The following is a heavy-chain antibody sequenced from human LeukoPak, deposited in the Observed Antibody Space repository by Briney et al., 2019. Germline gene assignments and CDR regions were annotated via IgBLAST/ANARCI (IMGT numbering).Heavy chain of an antibody. CDR2: INHSGST. Sequence: SETLSLTCAVYGGSFSGYYWSWIRQPPGKGLEWIGEINHSGSTNYNPSLKSRVTISVDTSKNQFSLKLSSVTAADTAVYYCARHWGRDGYNYDPHYFDYWGQGTLVTVSS. CDR3: ARHWGRDGYNYDPHYFDY. CDR1: GGSFSGYY. V-gene: IGHV4-34*01. J-gene: IGHJ4*02. D-gene: IGHD5-24*01.